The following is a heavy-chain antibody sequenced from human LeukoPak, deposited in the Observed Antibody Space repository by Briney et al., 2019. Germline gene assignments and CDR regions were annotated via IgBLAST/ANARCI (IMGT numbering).Heavy chain of an antibody. CDR3: ASQYSSGRYRFDY. Sequence: SGTLSLTCTVSGGSISSSSYYWGWIRQSPGKGLEWIANIFYSGSTYYNPSLKSRVTISVDTSKNQFSLKLSSVTAADTAVYYCASQYSSGRYRFDYWGQGTLVTVSS. V-gene: IGHV4-39*01. CDR1: GGSISSSSYY. D-gene: IGHD6-19*01. J-gene: IGHJ4*02. CDR2: IFYSGST.